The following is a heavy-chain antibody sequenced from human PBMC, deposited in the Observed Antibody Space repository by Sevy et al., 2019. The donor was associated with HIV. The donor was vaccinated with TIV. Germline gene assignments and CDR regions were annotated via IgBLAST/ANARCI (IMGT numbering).Heavy chain of an antibody. V-gene: IGHV3-30-3*01. D-gene: IGHD5-12*01. J-gene: IGHJ3*02. CDR3: ARSDVDSDAFDS. CDR2: ISYDGSNK. CDR1: GFTFSSYA. Sequence: GGSLRLSCAASGFTFSSYAMHWVRQAPGKGLEWVAVISYDGSNKYHADSVKGRFTISRDNSKNTLYLQMNSLRAEDTAVYYCARSDVDSDAFDSWGQGTMVTVSS.